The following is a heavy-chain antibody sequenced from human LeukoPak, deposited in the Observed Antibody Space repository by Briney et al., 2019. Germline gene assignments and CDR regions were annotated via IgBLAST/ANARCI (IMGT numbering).Heavy chain of an antibody. V-gene: IGHV1-2*02. CDR3: ASNPYVTFYIMDV. D-gene: IGHD3-10*02. CDR1: GYTFTGYY. J-gene: IGHJ6*02. Sequence: ASVKVSCKASGYTFTGYYMHWVRQAPGQGLEWMGWINSISGGTHYAQKFQGRVTMTSDTSISTAYMELSRLRSDDTAVYYCASNPYVTFYIMDVWGRGTTVTVSS. CDR2: INSISGGT.